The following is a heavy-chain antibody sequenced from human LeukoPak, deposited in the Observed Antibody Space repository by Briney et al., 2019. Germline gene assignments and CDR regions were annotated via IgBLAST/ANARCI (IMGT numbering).Heavy chain of an antibody. CDR1: GGSLSSYY. Sequence: SETLSLTCTVSGGSLSSYYWSWLRQPAGKGLEWIGRIYTSGSTNYNPSLKSRVTMSVDTSKNQFSLKLSSVTAADTAVYYCARDYVLHWFDPWGQGTLVTVSS. CDR2: IYTSGST. D-gene: IGHD3-16*01. V-gene: IGHV4-4*07. CDR3: ARDYVLHWFDP. J-gene: IGHJ5*02.